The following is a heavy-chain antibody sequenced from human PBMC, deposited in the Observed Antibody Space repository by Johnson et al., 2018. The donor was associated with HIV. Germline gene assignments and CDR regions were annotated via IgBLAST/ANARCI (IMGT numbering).Heavy chain of an antibody. D-gene: IGHD6-6*01. Sequence: QVQLVESGGGVVQPGRSLRLSCAASGFTFSSYGMHWVRQAPGKGLEWVAVISYDGSNKYYADSVKGRFAISRDNAKNSMYLQMNGLRAEDTALYYCAKEDGAARAFDIWGQGTMVTVSS. CDR2: ISYDGSNK. V-gene: IGHV3-30*18. CDR1: GFTFSSYG. J-gene: IGHJ3*02. CDR3: AKEDGAARAFDI.